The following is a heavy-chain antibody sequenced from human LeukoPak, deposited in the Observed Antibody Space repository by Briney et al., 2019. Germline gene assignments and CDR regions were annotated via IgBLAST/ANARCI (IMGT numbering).Heavy chain of an antibody. CDR1: GFAFSTYG. D-gene: IGHD3-3*01. CDR3: AKDYRMDFWSGAYFDY. J-gene: IGHJ4*02. Sequence: GGSLRLSCAASGFAFSTYGMHWVRQAPGKGLEWVAVISYDGSNKYYADSVKGRFTISRDNSKNTLYLQMNSLRAEDTAVYYCAKDYRMDFWSGAYFDYWGQGTLVTVPS. V-gene: IGHV3-30*18. CDR2: ISYDGSNK.